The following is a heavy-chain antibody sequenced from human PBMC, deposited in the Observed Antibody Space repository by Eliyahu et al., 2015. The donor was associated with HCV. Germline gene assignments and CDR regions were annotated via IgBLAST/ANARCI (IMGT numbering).Heavy chain of an antibody. CDR2: IHYSGSP. CDR1: GGSLTTXC. J-gene: IGHJ5*02. D-gene: IGHD6-19*01. V-gene: IGHV4-59*01. Sequence: QVQLQESGPGLVKPSETLSLTCTXSGGSLTTXCWSWXRQPPGXGXEWIGYIHYSGSPNXNPSLKSRVTISLDTSKXQFSLNLTSVTAADTAVYYCASGGGGIAVAGTGGWFDPWGQGTLVTVSS. CDR3: ASGGGGIAVAGTGGWFDP.